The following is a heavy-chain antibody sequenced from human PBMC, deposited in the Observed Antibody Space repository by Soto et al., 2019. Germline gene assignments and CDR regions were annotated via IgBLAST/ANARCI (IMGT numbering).Heavy chain of an antibody. CDR3: ATAYDYGDYNDAFDI. V-gene: IGHV3-21*01. CDR2: ISSSSSYI. CDR1: GFTFSSYS. D-gene: IGHD4-17*01. Sequence: GGSLRLSCAASGFTFSSYSMNWVRQAPGKGLEWVSSISSSSSYIYYADSVKGRFTISRDNAKNSLYLQMNSLRAEDTAVYYCATAYDYGDYNDAFDIWGQGTMVTVS. J-gene: IGHJ3*02.